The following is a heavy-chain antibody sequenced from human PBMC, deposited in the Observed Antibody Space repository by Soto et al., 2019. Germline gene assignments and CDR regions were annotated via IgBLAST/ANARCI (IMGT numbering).Heavy chain of an antibody. CDR2: INHSGST. CDR1: GGSFSGYY. V-gene: IGHV4-34*01. CDR3: ARGLRTGTTTGSRFDP. Sequence: SETLSLTCAVYGGSFSGYYWSWIRQPPGKGLEWIGEINHSGSTNYNPSLKSRVTISVDTSKNQFSLKLSSVTAADTAVYYCARGLRTGTTTGSRFDPWGQGTLVTVSS. J-gene: IGHJ5*02. D-gene: IGHD1-7*01.